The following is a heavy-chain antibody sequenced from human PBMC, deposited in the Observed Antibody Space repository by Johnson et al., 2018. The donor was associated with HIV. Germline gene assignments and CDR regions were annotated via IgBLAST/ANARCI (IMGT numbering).Heavy chain of an antibody. CDR2: INWNGGST. CDR1: GFTFSSYG. D-gene: IGHD3-10*01. V-gene: IGHV3-20*04. CDR3: ARLVMVRGVMGAFDI. J-gene: IGHJ3*02. Sequence: VQLVESGGGLVQPGGSLRLSCAASGFTFSSYGMHWVRQAPGKGLEWVSGINWNGGSTGYADSVKGRFTIYRDNAKKYLYLQMNSLRDEDTALYYCARLVMVRGVMGAFDIWGQGTMVTVSS.